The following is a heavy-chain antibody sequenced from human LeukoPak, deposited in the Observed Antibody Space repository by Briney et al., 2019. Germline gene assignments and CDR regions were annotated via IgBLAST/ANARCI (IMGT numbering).Heavy chain of an antibody. D-gene: IGHD6-13*01. V-gene: IGHV3-13*04. J-gene: IGHJ6*02. CDR1: GFTFSSYD. CDR2: IGTAGDT. CDR3: ARSRIAAAGGGMIYYYYGMDV. Sequence: GGSLRLSCAASGFTFSSYDMHWVRQATGKGLEWVSAIGTAGDTYYPGSVKGRFTISGENAKNSLYPQMNSLTAGDTAVYYCARSRIAAAGGGMIYYYYGMDVWGQGT.